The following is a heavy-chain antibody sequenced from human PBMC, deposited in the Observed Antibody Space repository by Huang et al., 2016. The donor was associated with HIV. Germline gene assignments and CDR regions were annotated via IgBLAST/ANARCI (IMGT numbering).Heavy chain of an antibody. CDR3: VRDQGRLAVGGIDNWFDP. CDR1: GDSVSSHY. Sequence: QVRLQESGPGLVKLSETLSLSCTVSGDSVSSHYWGWIRHPPGKGLEWSGTVYDSGTTKYNPRLKSRITISVDTSKNGFSLNMTSVSAADTAMYFCVRDQGRLAVGGIDNWFDPWGQGALVTVSS. J-gene: IGHJ5*02. D-gene: IGHD6-19*01. V-gene: IGHV4-59*02. CDR2: VYDSGTT.